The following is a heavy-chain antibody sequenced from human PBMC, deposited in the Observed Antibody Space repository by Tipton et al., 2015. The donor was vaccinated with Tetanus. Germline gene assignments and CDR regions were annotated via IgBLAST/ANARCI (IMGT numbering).Heavy chain of an antibody. V-gene: IGHV3-23*01. CDR3: ARARGVAVAGGDY. Sequence: SLRLSCAASGFAFSSYGMTWVRQAPGKGLEWVSTISLSGRKTYYADSVKGRFIISRDNSRNTVYLQMNSLRAEDTAVYYCARARGVAVAGGDYWGQGTLVTVSS. CDR1: GFAFSSYG. J-gene: IGHJ4*02. CDR2: ISLSGRKT. D-gene: IGHD6-19*01.